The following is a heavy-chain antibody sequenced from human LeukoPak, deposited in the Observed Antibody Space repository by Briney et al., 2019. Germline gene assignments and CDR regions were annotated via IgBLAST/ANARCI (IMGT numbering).Heavy chain of an antibody. CDR3: AKSGPLLGDCTDAVCPPGAGMVV. CDR1: GFTFRTYA. Sequence: GGSMRLSCAASGFTFRTYAMHWDRQAPGKGLEWVAAISSDGSNKYNGDSVKGRFTISGDNSKNTLYIRMNSLRAEDTAVYYCAKSGPLLGDCTDAVCPPGAGMVVWGQGATATVCS. D-gene: IGHD1-26*01. V-gene: IGHV3-30*18. CDR2: ISSDGSNK. J-gene: IGHJ6*02.